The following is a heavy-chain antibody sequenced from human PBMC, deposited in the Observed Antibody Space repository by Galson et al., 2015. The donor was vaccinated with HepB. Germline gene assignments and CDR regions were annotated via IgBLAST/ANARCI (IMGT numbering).Heavy chain of an antibody. CDR1: GFTFINHW. J-gene: IGHJ5*02. CDR3: ARDVGFRPGA. CDR2: ISPDGTEA. Sequence: SLRLSCAGSGFTFINHWMHWVRQIPGKGPDWVSHISPDGTEANYAHSVRGRFTISRDNAKNTLYLQMNNLRVEDTAVYFCARDVGFRPGAWGQGVPVTVSS. D-gene: IGHD7-27*01. V-gene: IGHV3-74*01.